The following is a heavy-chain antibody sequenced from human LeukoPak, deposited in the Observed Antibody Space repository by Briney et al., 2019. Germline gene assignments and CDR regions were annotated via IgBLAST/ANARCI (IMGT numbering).Heavy chain of an antibody. Sequence: ASVKVSCKASGYTFTGYYMHWVRQAPGQGLEWMGWINPNSGGTNYAQKFQGRVTMTRDTSISTAYMELSRLRSDDTAVYYCARADSIKRITMVRGVWNYWGQGTLVTVSS. CDR2: INPNSGGT. CDR3: ARADSIKRITMVRGVWNY. CDR1: GYTFTGYY. V-gene: IGHV1-2*02. J-gene: IGHJ4*02. D-gene: IGHD3-10*01.